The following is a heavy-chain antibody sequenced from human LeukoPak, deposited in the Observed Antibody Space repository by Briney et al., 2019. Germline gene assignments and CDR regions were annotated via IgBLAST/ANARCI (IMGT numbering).Heavy chain of an antibody. CDR2: IRGSGGST. Sequence: GGSLRLSCAVSGFTFSSYAMRWVRQAPRERLEWVSAIRGSGGSTYYAVYVEGRLNISRDNSKNKLYLQMNSQRADDRAVYYCARAEGDYYYYFYVDVWGKGTTVTVSS. CDR1: GFTFSSYA. J-gene: IGHJ6*03. V-gene: IGHV3-23*01. CDR3: ARAEGDYYYYFYVDV.